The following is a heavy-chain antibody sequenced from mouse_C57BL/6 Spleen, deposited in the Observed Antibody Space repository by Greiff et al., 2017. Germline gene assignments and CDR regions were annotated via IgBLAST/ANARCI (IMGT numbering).Heavy chain of an antibody. CDR1: GFNIKDDY. J-gene: IGHJ2*01. Sequence: VQLQQSGAELVRPGASVKLSCTASGFNIKDDYMHWVKQRPEQGLEWIGWIDPENGDTEYASKFQGKATITADTSSNTAYLQLSSLTSEDTAVYYCTSNYALDYRGQGTTLTVSS. V-gene: IGHV14-4*01. CDR3: TSNYALDY. D-gene: IGHD1-1*02. CDR2: IDPENGDT.